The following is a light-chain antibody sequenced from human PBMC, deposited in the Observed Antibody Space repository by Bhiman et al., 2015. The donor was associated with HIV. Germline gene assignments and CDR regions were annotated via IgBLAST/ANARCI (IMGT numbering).Light chain of an antibody. CDR3: QAWDSGTVV. Sequence: SYELTQTPSVSVSPGQTASITCSGDKLGDKYTCWYQQKPGQSPVLVIYQDSKRPSGIPERFSGSNSGNTATLTISGTQGMDEADYYCQAWDSGTVVFGGGTKLTVL. V-gene: IGLV3-1*01. J-gene: IGLJ2*01. CDR1: KLGDKY. CDR2: QDS.